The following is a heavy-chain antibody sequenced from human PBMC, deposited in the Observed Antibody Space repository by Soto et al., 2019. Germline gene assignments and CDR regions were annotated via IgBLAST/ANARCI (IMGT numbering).Heavy chain of an antibody. CDR2: IIPIFGTA. Sequence: SVKVSCKASGGTFSSYAISWVRQAPGQGLEWMGGIIPIFGTANYAQKFQGRVTITADESTSTAYMELSSLRSEDTAVYYCARDMAAAYAFDIWXQXTIVTAS. J-gene: IGHJ3*02. CDR1: GGTFSSYA. D-gene: IGHD6-13*01. V-gene: IGHV1-69*13. CDR3: ARDMAAAYAFDI.